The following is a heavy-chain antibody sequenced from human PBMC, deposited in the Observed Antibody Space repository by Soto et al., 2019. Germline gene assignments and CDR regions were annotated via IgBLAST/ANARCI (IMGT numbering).Heavy chain of an antibody. CDR3: ARGRIAAAAVFDY. D-gene: IGHD6-13*01. CDR1: GGSFSGYY. Sequence: QVQLQQWGAGLLKPSETLSLTCAVYGGSFSGYYWSWIRQPPGKGLEWIGEINHSGSTNYNPSLKSRVTISVDTSKNQFSRKLSSVTAADTAVYYCARGRIAAAAVFDYWGQGTLVTVSS. V-gene: IGHV4-34*01. CDR2: INHSGST. J-gene: IGHJ4*02.